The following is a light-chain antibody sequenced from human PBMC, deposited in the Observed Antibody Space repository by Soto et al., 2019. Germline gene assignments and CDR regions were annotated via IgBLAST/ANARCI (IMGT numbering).Light chain of an antibody. V-gene: IGKV3-20*01. CDR3: QQYGSSQS. CDR1: QSVSSSY. Sequence: EIVLTQSPGTLSLSPRERATLSCRASQSVSSSYLAWYQQKPGRAPRLLIYGASSRATGIPDRFSGSGSGTDFTLTISRLEPEDFAVYYCQQYGSSQSFGQGTKVEIK. J-gene: IGKJ1*01. CDR2: GAS.